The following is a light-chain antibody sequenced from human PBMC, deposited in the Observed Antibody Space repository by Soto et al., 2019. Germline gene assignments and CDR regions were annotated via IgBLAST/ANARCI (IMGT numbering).Light chain of an antibody. CDR3: QQIDSAPHGVT. CDR1: QSISSY. V-gene: IGKV1-39*01. CDR2: AAS. Sequence: DVQMTQSPSSLSASVGDRVTITCRASQSISSYLNWYQQKPVKAPKLLIYAASSLQSGVPSRYSGSGNWTDLTLSISARQPDEYATYNGQQIDSAPHGVTFGPGNKVDIK. J-gene: IGKJ3*01.